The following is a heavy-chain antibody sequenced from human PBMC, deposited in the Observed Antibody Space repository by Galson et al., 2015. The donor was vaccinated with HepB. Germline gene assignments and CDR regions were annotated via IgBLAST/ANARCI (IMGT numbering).Heavy chain of an antibody. D-gene: IGHD4-17*01. CDR1: GFTFNNYA. CDR2: ISSQGNNK. J-gene: IGHJ3*01. CDR3: ARDGRPTTGDAFDV. Sequence: SLRLSCAASGFTFNNYAMHWVRQAPGKGLEWVAVISSQGNNKYCAESVKGRFTISRDNSKNTLNMEMKSLRPEDTAVYFCARDGRPTTGDAFDVWGQGTLVTVSS. V-gene: IGHV3-30-3*01.